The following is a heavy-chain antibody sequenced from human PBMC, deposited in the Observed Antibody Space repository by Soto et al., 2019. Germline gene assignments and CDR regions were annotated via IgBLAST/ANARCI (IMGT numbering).Heavy chain of an antibody. CDR1: GFTFSSYW. Sequence: PGGSLRLSCAASGFTFSSYWMSWVRQAPGKGLEWVANIKQDGSEKYYVDSVKGRFTISRDNAKNSLYLQMNSLRAEDTAVYYCARDYYGSGSYYKGWFDPWGQGTLVTVSS. V-gene: IGHV3-7*03. D-gene: IGHD3-10*01. J-gene: IGHJ5*02. CDR3: ARDYYGSGSYYKGWFDP. CDR2: IKQDGSEK.